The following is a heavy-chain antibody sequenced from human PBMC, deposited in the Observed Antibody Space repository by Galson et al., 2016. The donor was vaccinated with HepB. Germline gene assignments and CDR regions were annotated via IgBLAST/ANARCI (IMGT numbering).Heavy chain of an antibody. Sequence: SVKVSCKASGYTFTTYNIHWVRLATGQGLEWMGIINPSGGSPNYAQKFQGRVTLTSDTSTSTVYMQLGSLRSDDTAVYYCTRGDGFWAGWTYWGQGTLVTVSS. D-gene: IGHD3/OR15-3a*01. CDR1: GYTFTTYN. J-gene: IGHJ4*02. V-gene: IGHV1-46*03. CDR3: TRGDGFWAGWTY. CDR2: INPSGGSP.